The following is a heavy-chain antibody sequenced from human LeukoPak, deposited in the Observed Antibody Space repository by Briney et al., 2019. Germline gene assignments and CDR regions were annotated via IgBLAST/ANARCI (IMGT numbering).Heavy chain of an antibody. J-gene: IGHJ4*02. CDR3: AREGDSSGWIEGFDY. CDR2: ISISSNYI. Sequence: GGSLRLSCAASGFTFSRYSMNGVREAPGEGLGWVSSISISSNYIYYADSVKGRFTISRDNAKNSLYLQMNSLRAEDTAVYYCAREGDSSGWIEGFDYWGQGTLVTVSS. CDR1: GFTFSRYS. D-gene: IGHD6-19*01. V-gene: IGHV3-21*01.